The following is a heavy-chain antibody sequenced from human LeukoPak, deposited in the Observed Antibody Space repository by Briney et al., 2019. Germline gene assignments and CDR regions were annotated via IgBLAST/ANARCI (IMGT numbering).Heavy chain of an antibody. Sequence: ASVTVSCTASGGTFSSYAISWVRQAPGQGLEWMGGIIPIFGTANYAQKFQGRVTITADESTSTAYMELSSLRSEDTAVYYCARRAISGRYFDDFDYWGQGTLVTVSS. D-gene: IGHD3-9*01. CDR2: IIPIFGTA. CDR1: GGTFSSYA. J-gene: IGHJ4*02. CDR3: ARRAISGRYFDDFDY. V-gene: IGHV1-69*13.